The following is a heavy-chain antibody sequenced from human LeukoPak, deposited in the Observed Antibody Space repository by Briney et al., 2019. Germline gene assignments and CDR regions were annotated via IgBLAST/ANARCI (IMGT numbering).Heavy chain of an antibody. CDR3: ARVEGPSIFGVVDY. CDR2: ISVYNGDT. Sequence: ASVKISCKASGYNFTGYYMHWVRQAPGQGLEWMGWISVYNGDTNYAQKLQGRVTMTTDTSTSTAYMELRSLRSDDTAVYFCARVEGPSIFGVVDYWGPGTLVTVSS. CDR1: GYNFTGYY. D-gene: IGHD3-3*01. V-gene: IGHV1-18*04. J-gene: IGHJ4*02.